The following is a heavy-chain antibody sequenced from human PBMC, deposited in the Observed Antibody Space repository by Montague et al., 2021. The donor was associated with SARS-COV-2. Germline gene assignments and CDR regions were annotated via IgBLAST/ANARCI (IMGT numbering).Heavy chain of an antibody. Sequence: FMPEKNNDYAVSVKSRITINPDTSKNQISLQLNSVTPEDTAVYYCARTSASSDYWGQGTLVTVSS. V-gene: IGHV6-1*01. CDR2: FMPEKNN. J-gene: IGHJ4*02. CDR3: ARTSASSDY. D-gene: IGHD1-26*01.